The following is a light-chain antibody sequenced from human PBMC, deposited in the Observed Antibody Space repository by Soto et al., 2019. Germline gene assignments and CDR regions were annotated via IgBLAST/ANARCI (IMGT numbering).Light chain of an antibody. J-gene: IGKJ1*01. CDR1: QSVSSSY. CDR3: QQYGSSPGT. Sequence: EIVLTQSPGTLSLSPGERATLSCRASQSVSSSYLAWYQQKPGQAPRLLIYGASSRATGISDRFSGSGSGTDFTLTISRLEPEDFAVYYCQQYGSSPGTFDQGTKVEIK. V-gene: IGKV3-20*01. CDR2: GAS.